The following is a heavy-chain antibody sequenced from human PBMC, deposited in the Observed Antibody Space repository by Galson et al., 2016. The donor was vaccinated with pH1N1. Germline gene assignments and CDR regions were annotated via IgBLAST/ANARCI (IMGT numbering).Heavy chain of an antibody. V-gene: IGHV1-69*10. J-gene: IGHJ6*02. D-gene: IGHD6-6*01. CDR2: IIPIFGIT. Sequence: SVKVSCKASGGTFSNSAINWVRQAPGQGLEWMGGIIPIFGITNYAQKFLGRVTITADRSTSTASTELSSLTPEDTAVYYWACGGYGSPSGIGDDWGQGPTVTVSS. CDR1: GGTFSNSA. CDR3: ACGGYGSPSGIGDD.